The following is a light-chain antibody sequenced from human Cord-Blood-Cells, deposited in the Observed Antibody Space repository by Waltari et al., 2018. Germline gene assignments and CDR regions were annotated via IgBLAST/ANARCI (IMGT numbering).Light chain of an antibody. CDR2: SNN. CDR3: AAWDDSLNGYV. V-gene: IGLV1-44*01. J-gene: IGLJ1*01. CDR1: SSNIGRNT. Sequence: QSVLTPPPSASGTPGQTVTISCSGSSSNIGRNTVNWYQQLPGTAPKLLIYSNNQRPSGVPDRFSGSKSGTSASLAISGLQSEDEADYYCAAWDDSLNGYVFGTGTKVTVL.